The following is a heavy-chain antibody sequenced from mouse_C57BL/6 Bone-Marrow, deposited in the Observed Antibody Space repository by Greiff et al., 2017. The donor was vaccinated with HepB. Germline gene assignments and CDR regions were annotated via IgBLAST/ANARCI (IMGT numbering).Heavy chain of an antibody. Sequence: EVQLKESGPGLVKPSQSLSLTCSVTGYSITSGYYWNWIRQFPGNKLEWMGYISYDGSNNYNPSLKNRISITRDTSKNQFFLKLNSVTTEDTATYYCARDQGIYYGFAYWGQGTLVTVSA. CDR3: ARDQGIYYGFAY. J-gene: IGHJ3*01. CDR1: GYSITSGYY. V-gene: IGHV3-6*01. CDR2: ISYDGSN. D-gene: IGHD2-1*01.